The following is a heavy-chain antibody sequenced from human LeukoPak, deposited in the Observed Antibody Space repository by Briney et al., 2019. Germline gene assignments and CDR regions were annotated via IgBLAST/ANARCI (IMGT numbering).Heavy chain of an antibody. CDR2: FDPEDGET. D-gene: IGHD1-26*01. J-gene: IGHJ3*02. CDR3: ATTQWEPPRDAFDI. CDR1: GYTLTKLS. Sequence: GASVKVSCKVSGYTLTKLSMHWVRQAPGKGVEWMGGFDPEDGETIYAQKFQGRVTMTEDTSTDTAYMELSSLRSEDTAVYYCATTQWEPPRDAFDIWGQGTMVTVSS. V-gene: IGHV1-24*01.